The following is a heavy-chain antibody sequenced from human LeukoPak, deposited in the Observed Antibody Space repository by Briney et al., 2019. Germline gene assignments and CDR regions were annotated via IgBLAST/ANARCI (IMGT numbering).Heavy chain of an antibody. V-gene: IGHV3-30*18. CDR3: AKAGYCSSTSCSSSIDP. J-gene: IGHJ5*02. CDR2: ISYDGSNK. Sequence: GGSLRLSCAASGFTFSSYGMHWVRQAPGKGLEWVAVISYDGSNKYYADSVKGRFTISRDNSKNTLYLQMNSLRAEDTAVYYCAKAGYCSSTSCSSSIDPWGQGTLVTVSS. CDR1: GFTFSSYG. D-gene: IGHD2-2*01.